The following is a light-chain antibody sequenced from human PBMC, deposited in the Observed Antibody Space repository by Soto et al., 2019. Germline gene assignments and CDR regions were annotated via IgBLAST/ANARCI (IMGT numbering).Light chain of an antibody. V-gene: IGKV1-27*01. CDR3: QKYNGVPLT. Sequence: DIQVTQIPSSLSASVGDRDTITCRASQAIGNYLAWYQQKPGKVPKLLIYAASTLQSGVPSRFSGSRSGTDFTLTVSSLQPEDVATYYCQKYNGVPLTFGPGTNVEIK. CDR2: AAS. CDR1: QAIGNY. J-gene: IGKJ3*01.